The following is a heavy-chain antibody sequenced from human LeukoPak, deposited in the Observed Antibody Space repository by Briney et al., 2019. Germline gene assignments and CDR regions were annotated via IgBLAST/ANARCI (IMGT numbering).Heavy chain of an antibody. V-gene: IGHV1-8*01. D-gene: IGHD3-10*01. CDR2: MNPNSGNT. CDR1: GYTFTSYD. J-gene: IGHJ6*02. Sequence: ASVKVSCKASGYTFTSYDINWVRQATGQELEWMGWMNPNSGNTGYAQKFQGRVTMTRNTSISTAYMELSSLRSEDTAVYYCARGMVREMWYYYGMDVWGQGTTVTVSS. CDR3: ARGMVREMWYYYGMDV.